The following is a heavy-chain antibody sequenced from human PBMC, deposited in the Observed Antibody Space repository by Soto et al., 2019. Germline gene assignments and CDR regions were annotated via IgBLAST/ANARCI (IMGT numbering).Heavy chain of an antibody. CDR1: GYSFTSYW. CDR2: IYPGDSDT. CDR3: ARRHCSSTSCYLSLSHNNWFDP. V-gene: IGHV5-51*01. D-gene: IGHD2-2*01. J-gene: IGHJ5*02. Sequence: GESLKISCKGSGYSFTSYWIGWVRQMPGKGLEWMGIIYPGDSDTRYSPSFQGQVTISADKSISTAYLQWSSLKASDTAMYYCARRHCSSTSCYLSLSHNNWFDPWGQGTLVTVSS.